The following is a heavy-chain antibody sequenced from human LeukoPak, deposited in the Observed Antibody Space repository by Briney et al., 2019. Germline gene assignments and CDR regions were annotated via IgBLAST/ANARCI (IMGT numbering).Heavy chain of an antibody. V-gene: IGHV4-61*01. J-gene: IGHJ4*02. D-gene: IGHD5-18*01. Sequence: SETLSLTCTVSGGSVSSGSYYWSWIRQPPGKGLEWIGYIYYSGSTYYNPSLKSRVTISVDTSKNQFSLKLSSVTAADTAVYYCAREPIQLWFFDYWGQGTLVTVSS. CDR1: GGSVSSGSYY. CDR2: IYYSGST. CDR3: AREPIQLWFFDY.